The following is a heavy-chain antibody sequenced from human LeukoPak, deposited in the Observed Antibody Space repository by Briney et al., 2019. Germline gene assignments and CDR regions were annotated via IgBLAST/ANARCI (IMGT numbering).Heavy chain of an antibody. CDR3: ARQGAVAGTVWYFDL. D-gene: IGHD6-19*01. CDR2: IYYSGST. J-gene: IGHJ2*01. CDR1: GGSISSGSYY. Sequence: SETLSLTCTVSGGSISSGSYYWSWIRQPPGKGLEWIGYIYYSGSTNYNPSLKSRVTISVDTSKNQFSLKLSSVTAADTAVYYCARQGAVAGTVWYFDLWGRGTLVTVSS. V-gene: IGHV4-61*01.